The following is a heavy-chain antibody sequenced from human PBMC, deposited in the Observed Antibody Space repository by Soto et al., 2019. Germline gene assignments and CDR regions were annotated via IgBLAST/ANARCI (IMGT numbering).Heavy chain of an antibody. Sequence: WASVKVSCKASGGTFSSYAISWVRQAPGQGLEWMGGIIPIFGTANYAQKFQGRVTITADESTSTAYMELSSLRSEDTAVYYCARAESGYYTGQDYYGMDVWGQGTTVTVSS. D-gene: IGHD3-3*01. J-gene: IGHJ6*02. CDR1: GGTFSSYA. CDR3: ARAESGYYTGQDYYGMDV. V-gene: IGHV1-69*13. CDR2: IIPIFGTA.